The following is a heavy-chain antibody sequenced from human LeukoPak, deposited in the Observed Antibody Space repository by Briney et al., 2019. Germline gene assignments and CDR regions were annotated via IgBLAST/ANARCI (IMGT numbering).Heavy chain of an antibody. CDR3: ARDPATAAGTAPYFDY. D-gene: IGHD6-13*01. V-gene: IGHV3-30*02. Sequence: PGGSLRLSCVASGFTFSSHGMHWVRQAPGKGLEWVAFIRYDGSNKYYADSVKGRFTISRDNSKNTLYLQMNSLRAEDTAVYYCARDPATAAGTAPYFDYWGQGTLVTVSS. CDR1: GFTFSSHG. J-gene: IGHJ4*02. CDR2: IRYDGSNK.